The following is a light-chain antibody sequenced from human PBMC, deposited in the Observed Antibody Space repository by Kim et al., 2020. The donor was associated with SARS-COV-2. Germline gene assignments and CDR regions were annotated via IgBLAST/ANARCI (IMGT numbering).Light chain of an antibody. CDR1: SSDVGGYNY. J-gene: IGLJ1*01. CDR2: EVS. V-gene: IGLV2-14*01. Sequence: QSALTQPASVSGSPGQSITISCTGTSSDVGGYNYVSWFQQHPGKAPKLMIYEVSNRPSGVSNRFSGSKSGNTASLTISGLQAEDEADYYCSSYTNRDTYIFGTGTKVTVL. CDR3: SSYTNRDTYI.